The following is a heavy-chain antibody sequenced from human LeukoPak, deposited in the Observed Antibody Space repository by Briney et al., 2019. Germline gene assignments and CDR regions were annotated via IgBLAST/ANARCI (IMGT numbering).Heavy chain of an antibody. CDR1: GFTFDDYA. CDR3: AKASIGYSSSWYVYSNYYYYMDV. V-gene: IGHV3-43*02. J-gene: IGHJ6*03. Sequence: GGSLRLSCAASGFTFDDYAMHWVRQAPGKGLEWVSLISGDGGSTYYADPVKGRFTISRDNSKNSLYLQMNSLRTEDTALYYCAKASIGYSSSWYVYSNYYYYMDVWGKGTTVTVSS. CDR2: ISGDGGST. D-gene: IGHD6-13*01.